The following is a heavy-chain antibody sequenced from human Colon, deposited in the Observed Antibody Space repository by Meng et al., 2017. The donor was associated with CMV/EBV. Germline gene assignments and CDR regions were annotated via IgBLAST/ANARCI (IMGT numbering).Heavy chain of an antibody. CDR1: GFRFNHYG. CDR3: AKIPHYSAGPRDTFNV. D-gene: IGHD1-14*01. Sequence: GGSLRLSCAASGFRFNHYGIDWVRQTPGKGLEWVAFILYDGSNEYYADSVRGRFTISRDNSKNTLFLQMNSLRPEDTGVYYCAKIPHYSAGPRDTFNVWGQGTLVTVSS. CDR2: ILYDGSNE. J-gene: IGHJ3*01. V-gene: IGHV3-30*02.